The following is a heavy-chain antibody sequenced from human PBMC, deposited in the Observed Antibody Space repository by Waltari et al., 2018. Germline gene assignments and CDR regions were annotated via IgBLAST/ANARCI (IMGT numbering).Heavy chain of an antibody. CDR3: ARLILSVASIDY. V-gene: IGHV4-38-2*02. J-gene: IGHJ4*02. CDR2: IYHSGST. Sequence: QVQLQESGPGLVKPSETLSLTCTVSGYSISSGYYWGWSRQPPGKGLEWIGSIYHSGSTYYNPSLKSRVTISVDTSKNQFSLKLSSVTAADTAVYYCARLILSVASIDYWGQGTLVTVSS. D-gene: IGHD3-16*02. CDR1: GYSISSGYY.